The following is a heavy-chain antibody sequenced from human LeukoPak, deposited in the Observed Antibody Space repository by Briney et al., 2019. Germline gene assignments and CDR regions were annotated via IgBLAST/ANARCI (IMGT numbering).Heavy chain of an antibody. CDR3: ARAFPPSGIYY. J-gene: IGHJ4*02. Sequence: GASVKVSCKASGGTFSSYAISWVRQAPGQGLEWMGWINTNTGNPTYAQGFTGRFVFSLDTPVSTAYLQISSLKAEDTAVYYCARAFPPSGIYYWGQGTLVTVSS. V-gene: IGHV7-4-1*02. CDR2: INTNTGNP. D-gene: IGHD3-10*01. CDR1: GGTFSSYA.